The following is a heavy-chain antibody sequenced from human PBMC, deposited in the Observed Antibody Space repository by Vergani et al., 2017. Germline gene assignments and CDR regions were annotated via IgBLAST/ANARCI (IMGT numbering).Heavy chain of an antibody. J-gene: IGHJ4*02. V-gene: IGHV3-23*01. CDR3: AKRGATGSRELDY. CDR2: IGNSGVTT. Sequence: EVQLLESGGGLVQPGGSLRLSCAASGFTFSDYAMNWVRQAPGKGLEWVSSIGNSGVTTFYADSVKGRFTISRDNSKNTLYLQMNSLRGDDTAVYYCAKRGATGSRELDYWGQGTLVTVSS. D-gene: IGHD1-26*01. CDR1: GFTFSDYA.